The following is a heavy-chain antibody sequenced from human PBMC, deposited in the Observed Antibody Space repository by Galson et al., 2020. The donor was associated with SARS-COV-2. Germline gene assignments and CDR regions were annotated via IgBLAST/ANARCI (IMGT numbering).Heavy chain of an antibody. Sequence: TLSLTCTVSGGSISSSSSYWGWNRQPPGKGLEWIGSVHYSGNTNYNPSIKSQVTISVDTSKDHLSLRLTSVTAADTAVYYCARHDWFGDVWEPFDYWGQGTLVTVSS. CDR3: ARHDWFGDVWEPFDY. J-gene: IGHJ4*02. D-gene: IGHD3-10*01. V-gene: IGHV4-39*01. CDR1: GGSISSSSSY. CDR2: VHYSGNT.